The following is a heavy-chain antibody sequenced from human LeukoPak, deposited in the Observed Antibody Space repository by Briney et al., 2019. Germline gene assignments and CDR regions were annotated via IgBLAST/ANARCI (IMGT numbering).Heavy chain of an antibody. D-gene: IGHD2-2*01. Sequence: ASVKVSCKASGYTFTSYGISWVRQAPGQGLEWMGWISAYNGNTNYAQKLQGRVTMTTDTSTSTAYMELRSLRSDDTAVYYCARRRYSSSTSCYGKGMYYYYYGMDVWGQGTTVTVSS. J-gene: IGHJ6*02. CDR2: ISAYNGNT. CDR1: GYTFTSYG. V-gene: IGHV1-18*01. CDR3: ARRRYSSSTSCYGKGMYYYYYGMDV.